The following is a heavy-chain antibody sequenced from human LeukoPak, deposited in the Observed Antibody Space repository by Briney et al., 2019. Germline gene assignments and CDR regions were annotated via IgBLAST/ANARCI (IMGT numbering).Heavy chain of an antibody. CDR1: SGSLSNYY. CDR3: AEYCSSTSCYNY. Sequence: SETLSLTCAVYSGSLSNYYWSWIRQPPGKGLEWIGEINHSGSTNYNPSLKSRVTISVDTSKNQFSLKLSSVTAADTAVYYCAEYCSSTSCYNYWGQGTLVTVSS. CDR2: INHSGST. D-gene: IGHD2-2*02. J-gene: IGHJ4*02. V-gene: IGHV4-34*01.